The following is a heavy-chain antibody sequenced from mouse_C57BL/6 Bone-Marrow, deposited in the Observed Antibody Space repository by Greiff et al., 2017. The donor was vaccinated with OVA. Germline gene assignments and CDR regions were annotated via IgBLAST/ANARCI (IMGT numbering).Heavy chain of an antibody. Sequence: QVQLQQPGAELVMPGASVKLSCKASGYTFTSYWMHWVKQRPGQGLEWIGEIDPSDSYTNYNQKFKGKSTLTVDKSSSTAYMQLSSLTSEDSAVYYCARLNITTVVAWYFDVWGTGTTVTVSS. V-gene: IGHV1-69*01. D-gene: IGHD1-1*01. CDR1: GYTFTSYW. J-gene: IGHJ1*03. CDR2: IDPSDSYT. CDR3: ARLNITTVVAWYFDV.